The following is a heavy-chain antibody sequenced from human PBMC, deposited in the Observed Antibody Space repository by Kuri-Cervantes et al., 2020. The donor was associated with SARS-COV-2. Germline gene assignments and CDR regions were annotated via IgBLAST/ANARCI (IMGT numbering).Heavy chain of an antibody. Sequence: GGSLRLSCAASGFTFSSYSMNWVRQAPGKGLEWVSSISSSSSYIYYADSVKGRFTISRDNAKNSLYLQMNSLGAEDTAVYYCAGSYFWSANGSCCYYYYYYMDVWGKGTTVTVSS. CDR2: ISSSSSYI. CDR3: AGSYFWSANGSCCYYYYYYMDV. D-gene: IGHD3-3*01. V-gene: IGHV3-21*01. CDR1: GFTFSSYS. J-gene: IGHJ6*03.